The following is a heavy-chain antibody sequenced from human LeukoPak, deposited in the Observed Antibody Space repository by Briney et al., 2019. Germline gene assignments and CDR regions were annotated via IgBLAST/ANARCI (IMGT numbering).Heavy chain of an antibody. J-gene: IGHJ4*02. Sequence: GGSLRLSCAASGFTFSSYGMHWVRQAPGKGLEGVAFIRYDGSNKYYADSVKGRFTIYRDNSKNTLYLQMNSLRAEDTAVYYCAKFGRLVPAAIQAVDYWGQGTLVTVSS. D-gene: IGHD2-2*02. CDR1: GFTFSSYG. CDR2: IRYDGSNK. V-gene: IGHV3-30*02. CDR3: AKFGRLVPAAIQAVDY.